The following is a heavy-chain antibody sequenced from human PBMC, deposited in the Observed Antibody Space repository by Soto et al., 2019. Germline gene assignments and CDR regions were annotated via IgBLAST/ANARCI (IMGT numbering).Heavy chain of an antibody. CDR2: IYTAGGT. CDR3: ARALPVAKGGFDP. J-gene: IGHJ5*02. V-gene: IGHV3-53*01. Sequence: GGSLRLSCAASGFTVSNTYMTWVRQPPGKGLECVSVIYTAGGTNYADSVKGRFIISRDNPKNTLYLQMNSLRAEDTAAYYCARALPVAKGGFDPWGQGTLVTVSS. CDR1: GFTVSNTY. D-gene: IGHD2-2*01.